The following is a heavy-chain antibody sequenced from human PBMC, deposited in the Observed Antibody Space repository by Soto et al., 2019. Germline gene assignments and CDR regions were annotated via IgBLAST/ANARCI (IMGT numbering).Heavy chain of an antibody. Sequence: SETLSLTCAVYGGSFSGYYWSWIRQSPGKGLEWIGEINHSGSTNYNPSLKSRVTISVDTSKNQFSLKLSSVSAADTAVYYCARGPSGDKVDYWGQGTLVTVSS. CDR3: ARGPSGDKVDY. J-gene: IGHJ4*02. V-gene: IGHV4-34*01. D-gene: IGHD7-27*01. CDR1: GGSFSGYY. CDR2: INHSGST.